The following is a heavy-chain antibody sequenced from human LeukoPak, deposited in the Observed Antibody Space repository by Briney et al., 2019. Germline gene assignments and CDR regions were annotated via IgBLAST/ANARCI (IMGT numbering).Heavy chain of an antibody. V-gene: IGHV3-33*01. CDR1: GFTFRNFG. CDR2: IHYDGNKK. Sequence: GRSLRLSCAASGFTFRNFGIHWVRQAQGKGLEWVAVIHYDGNKKYYADSVKGRFTISKDNSKNTLYMQMNSLRAEDTAVYYCARILGSGYSAEFWGQGTLVTVSS. CDR3: ARILGSGYSAEF. J-gene: IGHJ4*02. D-gene: IGHD3-22*01.